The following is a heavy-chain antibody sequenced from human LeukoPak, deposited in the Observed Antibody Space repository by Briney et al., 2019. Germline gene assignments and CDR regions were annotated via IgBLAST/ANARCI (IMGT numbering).Heavy chain of an antibody. CDR3: ARDRGGATQDFDY. CDR1: GFTFSSYG. D-gene: IGHD1-26*01. CDR2: IWYDGSNK. J-gene: IGHJ4*02. V-gene: IGHV3-33*01. Sequence: PGRSLRLSCAASGFTFSSYGMHWVRQAPGKGLEWVAVIWYDGSNKYYADSVKGRFTISRDNSKNTLYLQMNSLRAEDTAVYYCARDRGGATQDFDYWGRGTLVTVSS.